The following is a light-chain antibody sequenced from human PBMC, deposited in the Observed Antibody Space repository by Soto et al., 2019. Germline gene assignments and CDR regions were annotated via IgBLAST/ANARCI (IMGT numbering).Light chain of an antibody. J-gene: IGKJ4*01. V-gene: IGKV3-20*01. CDR2: GAS. CDR1: QSVSSSY. Sequence: EIVLTQSPGTLSLSPGSRSTLSGRASQSVSSSYLAWYQQKPGQAHRLLIYGASSRATGIPDRLSGSGSGTDFTLNISRLEPEDFAVYYCQQYGSSPRTFGGGTKVDIK. CDR3: QQYGSSPRT.